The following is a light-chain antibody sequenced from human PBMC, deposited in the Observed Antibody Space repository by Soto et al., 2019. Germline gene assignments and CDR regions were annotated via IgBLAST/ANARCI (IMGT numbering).Light chain of an antibody. CDR2: GAS. CDR3: QQYGGSPYT. CDR1: RTVDSNS. J-gene: IGKJ2*01. V-gene: IGKV3-20*01. Sequence: NVLTQSPGTLSLSPGDRATLSCRAARTVDSNSLAGYQQKPGQAPRLLIYGASSRATGISDRFSGSGSGTDFTLNISRLEPEDFAVYFCQQYGGSPYTFGQGTRLDIK.